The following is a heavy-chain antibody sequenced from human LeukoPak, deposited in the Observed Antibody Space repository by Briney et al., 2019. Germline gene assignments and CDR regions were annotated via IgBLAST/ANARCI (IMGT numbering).Heavy chain of an antibody. CDR1: GGTFSSYA. J-gene: IGHJ6*02. CDR2: IIPIFGTA. CDR3: ARDFGSGGRARWYYYYGMDV. V-gene: IGHV1-69*05. Sequence: SVNVSCKASGGTFSSYAISWVRQAPGQGLEWMGGIIPIFGTANYAQKLQGRVTMTTDTSTSTAYMELRSLRSDDTAVYYCARDFGSGGRARWYYYYGMDVWGQGTTVTVSS. D-gene: IGHD2-15*01.